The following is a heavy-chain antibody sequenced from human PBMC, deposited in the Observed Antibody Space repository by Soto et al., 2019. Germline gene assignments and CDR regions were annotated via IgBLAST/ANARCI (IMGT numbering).Heavy chain of an antibody. CDR2: IIPIFGTA. V-gene: IGHV1-69*01. CDR3: GSSLLTPGAFDI. CDR1: GPTLSIHA. Sequence: SPVKAACKVAGPTLSIHASSWGLQAPGQGLEWMGGIIPIFGTANYAQKFQGRVTITADESTSTAYMELSSLRSEDTAVYYCGSSLLTPGAFDIWGQGTMGAVSS. J-gene: IGHJ3*02.